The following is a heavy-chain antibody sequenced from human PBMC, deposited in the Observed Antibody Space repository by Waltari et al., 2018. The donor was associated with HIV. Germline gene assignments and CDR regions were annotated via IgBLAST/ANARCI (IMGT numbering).Heavy chain of an antibody. CDR2: FDPEDGET. D-gene: IGHD2-15*01. CDR1: GYTLTEFS. J-gene: IGHJ6*02. CDR3: ATGQHCSGGSCLHYYYYYGMDV. V-gene: IGHV1-24*01. Sequence: QVQLVQSGAEVKKPGASVKVSCKVSGYTLTEFSMHWVRQAPGNGLEWMGGFDPEDGETIYAQKFQGRVTMTEDTSTDTAYMELSSLRSEDTAVYYCATGQHCSGGSCLHYYYYYGMDVWGQGTTVTVSS.